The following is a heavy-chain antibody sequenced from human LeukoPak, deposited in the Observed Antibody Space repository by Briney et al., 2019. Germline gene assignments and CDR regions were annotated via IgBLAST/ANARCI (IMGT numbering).Heavy chain of an antibody. CDR1: GGSISSYY. J-gene: IGHJ6*04. D-gene: IGHD3-10*01. V-gene: IGHV4-59*01. CDR3: ARDRGGSGSQDYYYYGMDV. CDR2: IYYSGST. Sequence: SETLSLTCTVSGGSISSYYWSWIRQPPGEGLEWIGYIYYSGSTNYNPSLKSRVTISVDTSKNQFSLKLSSVTAADTAVYYCARDRGGSGSQDYYYYGMDVWGKGTTVTVSS.